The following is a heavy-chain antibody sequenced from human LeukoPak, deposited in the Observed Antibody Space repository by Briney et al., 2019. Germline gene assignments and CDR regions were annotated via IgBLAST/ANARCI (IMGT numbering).Heavy chain of an antibody. J-gene: IGHJ4*02. CDR2: ISGSGSTI. CDR3: ARDQSTVGGPGYLDS. D-gene: IGHD4-11*01. Sequence: PGGSLRLSCAASGFTFSSYEMNWVRQAPGKGLECLSYISGSGSTIYYADSVKGRFTISRDNAKNSLYLQMNSLRAEDTAVYYCARDQSTVGGPGYLDSWGQGTLATVSS. CDR1: GFTFSSYE. V-gene: IGHV3-48*03.